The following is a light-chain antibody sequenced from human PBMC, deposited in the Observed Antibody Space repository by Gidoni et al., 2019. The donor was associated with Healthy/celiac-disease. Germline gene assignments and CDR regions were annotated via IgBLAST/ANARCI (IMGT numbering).Light chain of an antibody. V-gene: IGLV3-21*02. CDR3: QVWDSSSDLV. CDR1: NIGSKS. CDR2: DDS. Sequence: SYVLPQPPSVSVAPGQTARITCGGNNIGSKSVHWYQQKPGQAPVLVVYDDSDRPSGIPERFSGSNSGNTATLTISRVEAGGEADYYCQVWDSSSDLVFGGGTKLTVL. J-gene: IGLJ2*01.